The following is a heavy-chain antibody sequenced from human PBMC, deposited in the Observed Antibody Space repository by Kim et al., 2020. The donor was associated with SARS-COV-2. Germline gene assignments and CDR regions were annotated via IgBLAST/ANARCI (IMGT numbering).Heavy chain of an antibody. Sequence: GGSLRLSCAASGFTFSSYAMSWVRQAPGKGLEWVSAISGSGGSTYYADSVKGRFTISRDNSKNTLYLQMNSLRAEDTAVYYCARTGRRIQLWLLWYWGQGTLVTVSS. D-gene: IGHD5-18*01. CDR2: ISGSGGST. CDR3: ARTGRRIQLWLLWY. V-gene: IGHV3-23*01. J-gene: IGHJ4*02. CDR1: GFTFSSYA.